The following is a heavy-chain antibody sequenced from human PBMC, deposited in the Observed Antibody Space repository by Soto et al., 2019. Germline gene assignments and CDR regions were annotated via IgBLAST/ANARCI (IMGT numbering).Heavy chain of an antibody. J-gene: IGHJ6*02. CDR2: IIPIFGTA. CDR3: ARDLVEVAAIKFRVYYYYGLDV. CDR1: GYTFTSYA. V-gene: IGHV1-69*13. Sequence: SVKVSCKASGYTFTSYAMHWVRQAPGQRLEWMGGIIPIFGTANYAQKFQGRVTITADESTSTAYMELSSLRSEDTAVYYCARDLVEVAAIKFRVYYYYGLDVWGQGTTVTVSS. D-gene: IGHD1-26*01.